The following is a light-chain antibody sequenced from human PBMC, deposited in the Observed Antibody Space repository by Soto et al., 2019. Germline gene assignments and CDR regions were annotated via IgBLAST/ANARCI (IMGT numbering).Light chain of an antibody. J-gene: IGLJ1*01. CDR3: SSYTSSSTLYV. Sequence: QSALTQPASVSGSPGQSITISCTGTSSDFGGYNYVPWYQQHPGKAPKLMIYDVSNRPSGVSNRFSGSKSGNTASLTISGLQAEDEADYYCSSYTSSSTLYVFGTGTKVTVL. CDR1: SSDFGGYNY. CDR2: DVS. V-gene: IGLV2-14*01.